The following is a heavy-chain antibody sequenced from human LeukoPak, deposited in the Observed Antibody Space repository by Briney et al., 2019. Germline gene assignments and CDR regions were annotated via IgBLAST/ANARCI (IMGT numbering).Heavy chain of an antibody. D-gene: IGHD3-9*01. CDR1: GFNFRIYA. CDR3: ARDQDGYNILTGGAFDI. CDR2: ISDDGNNK. J-gene: IGHJ3*02. V-gene: IGHV3-30*09. Sequence: GGSLRLSCAASGFNFRIYAMHWVRQAPGKGLEWVAVISDDGNNKYYADSVKGRFAISRDNSRNTFYLQMDSLRAEDTAVYYCARDQDGYNILTGGAFDIWGQGTMVTVSS.